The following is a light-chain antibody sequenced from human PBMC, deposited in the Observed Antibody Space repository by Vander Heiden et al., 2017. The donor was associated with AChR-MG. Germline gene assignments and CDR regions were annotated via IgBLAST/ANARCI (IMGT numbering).Light chain of an antibody. J-gene: IGLJ3*02. CDR2: EGS. CDR1: SSDVGGYNL. Sequence: SGSPGQSITIPCTGTSSDVGGYNLVSWYQQHPGKAPKLMIYEGSKRPSGVSNRFSGSKSGNTASLTISGLQAEDEADYYCCSYAGSSSWVFGGGTKLTVL. V-gene: IGLV2-23*01. CDR3: CSYAGSSSWV.